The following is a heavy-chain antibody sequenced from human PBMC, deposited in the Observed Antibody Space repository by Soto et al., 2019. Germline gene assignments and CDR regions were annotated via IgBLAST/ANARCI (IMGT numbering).Heavy chain of an antibody. J-gene: IGHJ6*02. CDR2: MNPNSGNT. D-gene: IGHD2-2*02. V-gene: IGHV1-8*01. CDR3: ERVRYLNGMDV. CDR1: GYTFTSYD. Sequence: ASVKVSCKASGYTFTSYDINWVRQATGQGLEWMGWMNPNSGNTGYAQKFQGRVTMTSNTSMSTAYMELSSLRSEDKYVHYCERVRYLNGMDVWGQGTRVTVSS.